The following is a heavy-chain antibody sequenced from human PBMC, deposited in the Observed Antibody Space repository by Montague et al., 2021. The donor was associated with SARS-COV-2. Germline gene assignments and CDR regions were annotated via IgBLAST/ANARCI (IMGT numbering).Heavy chain of an antibody. V-gene: IGHV4-59*01. Sequence: SETRSLTCTVSGDSISDYYGSWIRQPPGMGLEWIGYIFRSGATNYNPPLKSRVIISLDTSKSQFSLRLSSVTAADTAIYYCARTSRGSRYFYGVDVWGQGTTVTVSS. CDR2: IFRSGAT. J-gene: IGHJ6*02. CDR3: ARTSRGSRYFYGVDV. D-gene: IGHD3-10*01. CDR1: GDSISDYY.